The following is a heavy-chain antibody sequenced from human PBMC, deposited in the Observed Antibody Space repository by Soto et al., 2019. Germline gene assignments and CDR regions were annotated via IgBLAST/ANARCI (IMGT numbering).Heavy chain of an antibody. V-gene: IGHV3-73*01. J-gene: IGHJ6*02. CDR2: MRSRANNFAR. Sequence: GGPLRLSFAASGFLFVGSAIPWVPQASGKGLEWVGRMRSRANNFARSSATSVKGMYTCSRDDTKNTANLQMNTLKTENTAVYYCYRGQGGAIEDYYIHGMDVWGQGTTVTVSS. CDR1: GFLFVGSA. D-gene: IGHD2-21*01. CDR3: YRGQGGAIEDYYIHGMDV.